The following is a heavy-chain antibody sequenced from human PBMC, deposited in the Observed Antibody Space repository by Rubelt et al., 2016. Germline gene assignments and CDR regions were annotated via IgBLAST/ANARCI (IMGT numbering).Heavy chain of an antibody. Sequence: QVQLVQSGAEVKKPGASVIVSCKASGYTFTGYYVHWVRQAPGQGLEWMGRINPNSGGINYAQNFQGRVTMTRDTSISTAYMELSRLRSDDTAVYDCAREMGEIVYRGYGLDVWGQGITVTVSS. CDR1: GYTFTGYY. V-gene: IGHV1-2*06. CDR2: INPNSGGI. CDR3: AREMGEIVYRGYGLDV. J-gene: IGHJ6*02. D-gene: IGHD5/OR15-5a*01.